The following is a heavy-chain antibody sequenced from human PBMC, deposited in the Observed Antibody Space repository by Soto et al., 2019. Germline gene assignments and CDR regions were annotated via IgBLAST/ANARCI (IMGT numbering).Heavy chain of an antibody. Sequence: SEILCLSCAVAGGSSSNGGYSRVWIRQPPGKGLEWIGEIYHSGGTNYNPSLKSRVTISVDKSKNQFSLKLNSVTAADTAVYYCAHLGMSPTVADYRGQGTLVTVSS. V-gene: IGHV4-39*07. CDR3: AHLGMSPTVADY. D-gene: IGHD4-17*01. J-gene: IGHJ4*02. CDR2: IYHSGGT. CDR1: GGSSSNGGYS.